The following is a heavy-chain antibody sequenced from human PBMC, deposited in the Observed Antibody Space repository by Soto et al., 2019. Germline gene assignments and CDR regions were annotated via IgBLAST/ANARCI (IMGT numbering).Heavy chain of an antibody. V-gene: IGHV1-69*05. CDR3: AKSAPMDAGDKYYYDF. CDR2: IIPFFGTA. Sequence: SVKVSCKASGGTFSTFGISWVRQAPGQGLEWMGGIIPFFGTARYSQKFEDRITITTDESTNTVYMDLRSLTSEDTAIYYCAKSAPMDAGDKYYYDFWGQGALVTVSS. D-gene: IGHD4-17*01. J-gene: IGHJ4*02. CDR1: GGTFSTFG.